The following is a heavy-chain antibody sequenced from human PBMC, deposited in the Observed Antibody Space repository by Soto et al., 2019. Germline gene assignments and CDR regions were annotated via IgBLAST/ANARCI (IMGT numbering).Heavy chain of an antibody. D-gene: IGHD2-21*02. J-gene: IGHJ4*02. CDR2: ISTDKGNT. V-gene: IGHV1-18*01. CDR1: GYRFTTYG. Sequence: GSVKVSFKASGYRFTTYGMTFVRQAPGQGLEWMGWISTDKGNTKYAQNFQSRATLTTDTSTSTAYMELRSLRSDDTAVYYCARARDWNLDYWGQGTLVPVSS. CDR3: ARARDWNLDY.